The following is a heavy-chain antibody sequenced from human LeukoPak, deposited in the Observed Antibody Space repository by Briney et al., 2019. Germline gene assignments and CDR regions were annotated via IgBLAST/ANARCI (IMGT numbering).Heavy chain of an antibody. V-gene: IGHV4-34*01. D-gene: IGHD6-25*01. CDR2: INHSGSS. CDR1: GGSFSGYS. CDR3: ARRPNWGSGHGFDP. Sequence: SETLSLTCAVYGGSFSGYSWSWIRQPPGKGLEWIGEINHSGSSNYNPSLKSRVTISVDTSKNRFSLKLTSLTAADAAVYYCARRPNWGSGHGFDPWGQGTLVTVSS. J-gene: IGHJ5*02.